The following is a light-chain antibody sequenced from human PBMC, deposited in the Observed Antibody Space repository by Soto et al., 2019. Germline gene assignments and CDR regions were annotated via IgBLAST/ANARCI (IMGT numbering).Light chain of an antibody. CDR3: QQYNSWPVT. CDR2: AAS. J-gene: IGKJ4*02. CDR1: QGISSY. Sequence: IPMTQSPSSISTSTGDRITITLMWSQGISSYLAWYQHKPGQAPKLLIYAASTLQSGVPARFSGSGSGTDFTLTISCLQSEHFAVYYCQQYNSWPVTFGGGTKVDIK. V-gene: IGKV1-8*01.